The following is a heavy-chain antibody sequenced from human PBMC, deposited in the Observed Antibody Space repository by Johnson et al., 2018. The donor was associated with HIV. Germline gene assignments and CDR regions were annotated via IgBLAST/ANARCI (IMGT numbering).Heavy chain of an antibody. D-gene: IGHD2-21*01. CDR1: GFTFSSHW. CDR2: INSDGSST. J-gene: IGHJ3*02. Sequence: VQLVESGGGLVQPGGSLRLSCAASGFTFSSHWMHWVRQAPGKGLVWVSRINSDGSSTSYADSVKGRFTISRDNSKNTLYLQMNSLRAEDTAVYYCAKDVAFRDDAFDIWGQGTMVTVSS. CDR3: AKDVAFRDDAFDI. V-gene: IGHV3-74*01.